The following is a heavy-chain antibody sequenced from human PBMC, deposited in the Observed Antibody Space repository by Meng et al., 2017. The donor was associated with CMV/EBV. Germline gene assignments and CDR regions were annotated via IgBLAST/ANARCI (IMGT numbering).Heavy chain of an antibody. CDR3: ARDCGRLRLGELPFDAFDI. J-gene: IGHJ3*02. D-gene: IGHD3-16*01. CDR2: IIPILGIA. CDR1: AGTFSSYT. Sequence: SVKVSCKASAGTFSSYTISWVRQAPGHGLEWMGRIIPILGIANYAQKFQGRVTITADKSTSTAYMELSSLRSEDTAVYYCARDCGRLRLGELPFDAFDIWGQGTMVTVSS. V-gene: IGHV1-69*04.